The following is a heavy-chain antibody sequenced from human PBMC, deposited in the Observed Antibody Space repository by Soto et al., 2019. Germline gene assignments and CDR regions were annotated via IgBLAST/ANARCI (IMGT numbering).Heavy chain of an antibody. CDR1: GGSVSSGSYY. CDR2: IYYSGST. J-gene: IGHJ6*02. Sequence: SETLSLTCTVSGGSVSSGSYYWSWIRQPPGKGLEWIGYIYYSGSTNYNPSLKSRVTISVDTSKNQFSLKLSSVTAADTAVYYCARERGFGESLYQSSDYYYYYGMDVWGQGTTVTVSS. V-gene: IGHV4-61*01. CDR3: ARERGFGESLYQSSDYYYYYGMDV. D-gene: IGHD3-10*01.